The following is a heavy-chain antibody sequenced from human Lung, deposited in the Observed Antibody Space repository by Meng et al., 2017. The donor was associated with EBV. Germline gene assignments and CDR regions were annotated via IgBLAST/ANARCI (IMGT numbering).Heavy chain of an antibody. J-gene: IGHJ4*02. Sequence: VQRVQSGGEVKKPGASVKVSCKASGYTFTNYGITWVRQAPGQGLEWMGWISPYNDNTNYAQKFQGRVTMTTDTSTNTAHMELRSLGSDDTAVYYCARDGDTVAPGLVDFWGQGTLVTVSS. CDR1: GYTFTNYG. CDR3: ARDGDTVAPGLVDF. D-gene: IGHD4-11*01. CDR2: ISPYNDNT. V-gene: IGHV1-18*01.